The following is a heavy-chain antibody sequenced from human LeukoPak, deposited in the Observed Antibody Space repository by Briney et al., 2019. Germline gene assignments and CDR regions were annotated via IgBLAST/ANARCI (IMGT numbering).Heavy chain of an antibody. Sequence: PGGPLRLSCSASGFTFSSYTIHWVRQAPGKGLEFVSAITNNGGNTYYADSAKGRFTISRDNSKNTVYLQMSSLRAEDTAVYYCVIVRGYFDSSGSDYWGQGTLVTVSS. J-gene: IGHJ4*02. CDR3: VIVRGYFDSSGSDY. D-gene: IGHD3-9*01. V-gene: IGHV3-64D*06. CDR1: GFTFSSYT. CDR2: ITNNGGNT.